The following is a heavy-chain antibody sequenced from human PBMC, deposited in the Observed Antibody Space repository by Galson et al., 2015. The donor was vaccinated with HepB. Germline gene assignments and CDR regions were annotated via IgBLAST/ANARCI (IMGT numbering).Heavy chain of an antibody. Sequence: SLRLSCAASGFIFSSHSISWVRQAPGKGLEWVSSISTKSSYIYYADSVRGRFTVSRDNAKNSMYLQMNSLRAEDTAVYYCARSPDYDYVWGSYEFYFDQWGQGTLVTVSS. J-gene: IGHJ4*02. D-gene: IGHD3-16*01. CDR3: ARSPDYDYVWGSYEFYFDQ. CDR1: GFIFSSHS. V-gene: IGHV3-21*01. CDR2: ISTKSSYI.